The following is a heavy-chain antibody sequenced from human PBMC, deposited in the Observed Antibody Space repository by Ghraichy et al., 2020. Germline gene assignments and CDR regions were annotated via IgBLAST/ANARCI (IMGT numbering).Heavy chain of an antibody. D-gene: IGHD6-19*01. CDR2: INHSGST. V-gene: IGHV4-34*01. CDR3: SGGHKRRGSIAVAGTRKKKSTYYYYYMDV. CDR1: GGSFSGYY. Sequence: SETLSLTCAVYGGSFSGYYWSWIRQPPGKGLEWIGEINHSGSTNYNPSIKSRVTISVDTSKNQFSLKLSSMTAADTAVYYCSGGHKRRGSIAVAGTRKKKSTYYYYYMDVWGKGTTVTVSS. J-gene: IGHJ6*03.